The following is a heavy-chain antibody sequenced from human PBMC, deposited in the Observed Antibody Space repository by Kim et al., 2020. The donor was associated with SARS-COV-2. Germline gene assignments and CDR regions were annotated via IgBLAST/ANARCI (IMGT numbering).Heavy chain of an antibody. D-gene: IGHD1-1*01. CDR3: ARDLLEPHFDY. CDR2: I. J-gene: IGHJ4*02. V-gene: IGHV3-21*01. Sequence: IYYADAVKGRITISRDNAKNSLYLQMNSLRAEDTAVYYCARDLLEPHFDYWGQGTLVTVSS.